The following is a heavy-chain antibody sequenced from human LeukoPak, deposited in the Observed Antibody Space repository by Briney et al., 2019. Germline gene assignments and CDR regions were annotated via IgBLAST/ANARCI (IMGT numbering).Heavy chain of an antibody. CDR2: VYQSGTT. D-gene: IGHD1-26*01. CDR3: ARFLRTSSGSYFDY. V-gene: IGHV4-38-2*02. Sequence: SETLSLTCTVSGFSISSGHYWGWVRQPPGAGLEWIGSVYQSGTTYYNPSLKSRVTTSVDMSKNQFSLKLSSVTAADTAVYYCARFLRTSSGSYFDYWGQGTLVTVSS. CDR1: GFSISSGHY. J-gene: IGHJ4*02.